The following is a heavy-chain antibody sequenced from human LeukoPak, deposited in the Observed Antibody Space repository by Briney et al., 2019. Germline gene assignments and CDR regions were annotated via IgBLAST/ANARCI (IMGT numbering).Heavy chain of an antibody. J-gene: IGHJ6*03. V-gene: IGHV3-7*01. CDR3: PRVPAADYYYYYYVDV. CDR1: GFTFSSYW. CDR2: IKQDGSEK. D-gene: IGHD2-2*01. Sequence: PGGSLRLSCAASGFTFSSYWMSWVRQAPGKGLEWVANIKQDGSEKYYVDSVKGRFTISRDNAKNSLYLQMNSLRAEDTAVYCCPRVPAADYYYYYYVDVWGKGTTVTVSS.